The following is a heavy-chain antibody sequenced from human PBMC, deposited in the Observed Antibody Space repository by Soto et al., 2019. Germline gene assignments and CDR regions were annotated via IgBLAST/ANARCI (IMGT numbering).Heavy chain of an antibody. CDR2: IYPGDSDT. V-gene: IGHV5-51*01. J-gene: IGHJ3*01. CDR1: GYSFAGYW. CDR3: ARLPGVRGVFDGFNV. D-gene: IGHD3-10*01. Sequence: PGESLTIACNGSGYSFAGYWIGWPRQMPGKGLDWMGVIYPGDSDTRYSPSFHGQVTISADKSISTAYLQWSSLKASDTAMYFCARLPGVRGVFDGFNVWGQGTMVTVSS.